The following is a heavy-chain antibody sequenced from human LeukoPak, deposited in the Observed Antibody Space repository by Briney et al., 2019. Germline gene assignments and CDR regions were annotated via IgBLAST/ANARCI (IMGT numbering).Heavy chain of an antibody. CDR2: ISYDGSNK. V-gene: IGHV3-30*03. CDR1: GFTFSSNA. D-gene: IGHD5-24*01. Sequence: GGSLRLSCAASGFTFSSNAMHWVRQAPGKGLEWVAVISYDGSNKYYADSVKGRFTISRDSSKNTLYLQMNSLRAEDTAVYYCAREMATTETFDHWGQGTRATVSS. CDR3: AREMATTETFDH. J-gene: IGHJ4*02.